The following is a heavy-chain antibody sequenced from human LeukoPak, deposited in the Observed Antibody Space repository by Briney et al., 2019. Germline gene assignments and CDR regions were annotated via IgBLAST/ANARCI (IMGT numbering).Heavy chain of an antibody. D-gene: IGHD2-21*01. V-gene: IGHV3-74*01. CDR3: ARDRVAECGGERYGWYFDL. CDR2: INSDGSGT. Sequence: GGSLRLSCAASGFTFSSNWMYWVRQAPGKGLVWVSRINSDGSGTSYADSVNGRFTISRDNAKNTLYLQMNSLRVEDTAVYYCARDRVAECGGERYGWYFDLWGRGTLVTVSS. CDR1: GFTFSSNW. J-gene: IGHJ2*01.